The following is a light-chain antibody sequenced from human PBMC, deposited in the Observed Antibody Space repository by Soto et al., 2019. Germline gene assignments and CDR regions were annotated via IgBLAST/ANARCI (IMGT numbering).Light chain of an antibody. CDR3: SSYAGSNNFV. Sequence: QSVLTQPPSASGSPGQSVTISRTGTSSDVGGWNYVSWYQQHPGKAPKVMIYEVTKRPSGVPDRFSGSKSGNTASLTVSGLQAEDEADYYCSSYAGSNNFVVGTGTKVTGL. CDR2: EVT. J-gene: IGLJ1*01. V-gene: IGLV2-8*01. CDR1: SSDVGGWNY.